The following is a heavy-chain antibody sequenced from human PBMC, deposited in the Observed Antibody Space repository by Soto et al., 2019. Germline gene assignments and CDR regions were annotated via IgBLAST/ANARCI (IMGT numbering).Heavy chain of an antibody. Sequence: GSLRLSCAASEFSFDDYAMSWVRQAPGKGLEWVSSITYTGVSTYYADSVKGRFTISRDNSKDTLYLQMNSLRAEDTAIYYCAKASVWYPYFDSWGQGTLVTVSS. CDR1: EFSFDDYA. CDR2: ITYTGVST. J-gene: IGHJ4*02. CDR3: AKASVWYPYFDS. D-gene: IGHD6-13*01. V-gene: IGHV3-23*01.